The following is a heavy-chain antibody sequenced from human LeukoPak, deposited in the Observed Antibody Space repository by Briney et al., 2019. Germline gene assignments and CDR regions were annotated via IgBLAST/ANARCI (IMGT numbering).Heavy chain of an antibody. CDR1: GGSISSYY. D-gene: IGHD6-6*01. V-gene: IGHV4-59*01. Sequence: SETLSLTCTVSGGSISSYYWSWIRQPPGKGLEWIGYIYYSGSTNYNPSLKSRVTISVDTSKNQFSLKLSSVTAADTAVYYCARYIKYSSSVFDYWGQGTLVTVSS. CDR2: IYYSGST. CDR3: ARYIKYSSSVFDY. J-gene: IGHJ4*02.